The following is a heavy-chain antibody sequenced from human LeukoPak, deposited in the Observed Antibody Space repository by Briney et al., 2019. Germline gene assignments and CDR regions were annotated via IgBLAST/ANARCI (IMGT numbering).Heavy chain of an antibody. Sequence: GASVKVSCKASGYTFNSYGINWVRQAPGQGLEWVGWISAYNGNSNYAQKLQGRVTMTTDTSTSTAYMELRSLRSDDTAVYYCTRIGDDYYDSSGYYALQYWGQGTLVTVSS. V-gene: IGHV1-18*01. CDR3: TRIGDDYYDSSGYYALQY. CDR1: GYTFNSYG. CDR2: ISAYNGNS. J-gene: IGHJ1*01. D-gene: IGHD3-22*01.